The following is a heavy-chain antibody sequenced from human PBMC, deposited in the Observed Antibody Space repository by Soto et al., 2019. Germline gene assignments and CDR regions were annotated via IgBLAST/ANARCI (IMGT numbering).Heavy chain of an antibody. CDR1: GYTFTSYD. V-gene: IGHV1-18*01. Sequence: ASVKVSCKASGYTFTSYDINWVRQATGQGLEWMGWISAYNGNTNYAQKLQGRVTMTTDTSTSTAYMELRSLRSDDTAVYYCARVKGIAAAPSPYYYYYGMDVWGQGTTVTVSS. CDR2: ISAYNGNT. J-gene: IGHJ6*02. D-gene: IGHD6-13*01. CDR3: ARVKGIAAAPSPYYYYYGMDV.